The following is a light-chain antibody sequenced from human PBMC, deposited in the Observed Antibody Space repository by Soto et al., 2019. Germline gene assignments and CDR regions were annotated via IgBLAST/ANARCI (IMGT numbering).Light chain of an antibody. V-gene: IGLV2-14*01. CDR1: SLDVGAYNN. Sequence: QSALTQPASVSGSPGQSITISCTGTSLDVGAYNNVSWYQQHPGKAPKLMLYEVSNRPSGVSNRFSGSKSGNTASLTISGLQAEDEADYYCSSYRGSSTYVFGTGTKVTVL. J-gene: IGLJ1*01. CDR3: SSYRGSSTYV. CDR2: EVS.